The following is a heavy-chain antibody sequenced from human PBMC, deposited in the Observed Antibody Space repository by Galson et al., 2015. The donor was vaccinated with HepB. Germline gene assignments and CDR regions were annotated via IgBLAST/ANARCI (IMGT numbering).Heavy chain of an antibody. CDR1: GYTFTSYG. CDR3: ARWIQLWSHCSGGSCYFPGFDY. D-gene: IGHD2-15*01. J-gene: IGHJ4*02. V-gene: IGHV1-18*04. Sequence: SVKVSCKASGYTFTSYGISWVRQAPGQGLEWMGWISAYNGNTNYAQKLQGRVTMTTDTSTSTAYMELRSLRSDDTAVYYCARWIQLWSHCSGGSCYFPGFDYWGQGTLVTVSS. CDR2: ISAYNGNT.